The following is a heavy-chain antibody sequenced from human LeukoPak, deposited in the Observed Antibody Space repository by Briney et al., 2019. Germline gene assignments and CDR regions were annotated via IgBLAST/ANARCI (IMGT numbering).Heavy chain of an antibody. CDR1: GFTFSSYE. Sequence: GGSLRLSCAASGFTFSSYEMNWVRQAPGKGLEWVSYIISSGSAIYYADSVKGRFTISRDNAKNSLYLQMNSLRAEDTAVHYCAREGWNDDLDYWGQGTLVTVSS. CDR2: IISSGSAI. CDR3: AREGWNDDLDY. J-gene: IGHJ4*02. D-gene: IGHD1-1*01. V-gene: IGHV3-48*03.